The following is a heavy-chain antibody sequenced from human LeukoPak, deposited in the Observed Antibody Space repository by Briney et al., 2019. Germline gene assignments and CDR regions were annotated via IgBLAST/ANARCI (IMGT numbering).Heavy chain of an antibody. Sequence: PSQTLSLTCTVSGGSISSYYWSWIRQPPGKGLEWIGYIYYSGSTNYNPSLKSRVTISVDTSKNQFSLKLSSVTAADTAVYYCAGWGSFGRLGYFDYWGQGTLVTVSS. CDR3: AGWGSFGRLGYFDY. J-gene: IGHJ4*02. CDR1: GGSISSYY. V-gene: IGHV4-59*01. CDR2: IYYSGST. D-gene: IGHD3-16*01.